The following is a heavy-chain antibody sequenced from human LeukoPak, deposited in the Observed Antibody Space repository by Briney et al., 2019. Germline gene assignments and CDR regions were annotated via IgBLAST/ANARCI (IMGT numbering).Heavy chain of an antibody. J-gene: IGHJ6*03. D-gene: IGHD5-18*01. Sequence: GASVKVSCKASGYTFKNYGISWVRQAPGQGLEWMGWISAYNGYTKYAQKVQGRVTMTTDTSTSTAYMELRSLRSDDTAVYYCARAGTAMVWHYYYYMDVWGKGTTVTISS. CDR1: GYTFKNYG. CDR3: ARAGTAMVWHYYYYMDV. CDR2: ISAYNGYT. V-gene: IGHV1-18*01.